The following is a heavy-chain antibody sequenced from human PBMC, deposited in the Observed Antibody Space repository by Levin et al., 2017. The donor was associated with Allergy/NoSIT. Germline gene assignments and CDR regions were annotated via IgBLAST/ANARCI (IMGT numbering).Heavy chain of an antibody. Sequence: GESLKISCAASGFTFSSYWMSWVRQAPGKGLEWVANIKQDGSEKYYVDSVKGRFTISRDNAKNSLYLQMNSLRAEDTAVYYCARGTYDFWSGESWFDPWGQGTLVTVSS. V-gene: IGHV3-7*01. D-gene: IGHD3-3*01. CDR3: ARGTYDFWSGESWFDP. CDR1: GFTFSSYW. CDR2: IKQDGSEK. J-gene: IGHJ5*02.